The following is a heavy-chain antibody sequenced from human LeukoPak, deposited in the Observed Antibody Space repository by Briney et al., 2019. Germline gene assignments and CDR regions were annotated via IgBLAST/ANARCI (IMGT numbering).Heavy chain of an antibody. Sequence: PSETLSLTCAVYGGSFSGYYWSWIRQPPGKGLEWIGEINHSGSTNYNPSLKSRVTISVDTSKNQFSLKLSSVTAADTAVYYCARETMVRFDPWGQGTLVTVSS. CDR2: INHSGST. CDR3: ARETMVRFDP. J-gene: IGHJ5*02. D-gene: IGHD3-10*01. CDR1: GGSFSGYY. V-gene: IGHV4-34*01.